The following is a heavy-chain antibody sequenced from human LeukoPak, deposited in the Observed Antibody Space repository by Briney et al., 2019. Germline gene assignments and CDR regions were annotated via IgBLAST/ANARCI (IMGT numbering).Heavy chain of an antibody. CDR3: TKGYYEPFDN. D-gene: IGHD3-22*01. CDR1: GASISSYY. V-gene: IGHV4-59*01. J-gene: IGHJ4*02. Sequence: LSVTLSLTCTVSGASISSYYWDWIRQPPGKGLQWIGYISYSGKSDYNPSLKSRVTISVDTSKNRISLNLSSVTAADTAVYYCTKGYYEPFDNWGQGTLVTVSS. CDR2: ISYSGKS.